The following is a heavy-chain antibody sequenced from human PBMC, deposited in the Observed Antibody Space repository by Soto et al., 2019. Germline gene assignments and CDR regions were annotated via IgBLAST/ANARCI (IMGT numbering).Heavy chain of an antibody. CDR2: ISSSSSYI. J-gene: IGHJ4*02. Sequence: GGSLRLSCAASGFTFSSYRLNCVRQAPGKGLEWFSSISSSSSYIYYADSVKGRFTISRDNAKNSLYLQMNSLRAEHTAVYYCARDSPPYYYDSSGPFDYWGQGTLVTVSS. V-gene: IGHV3-21*01. CDR1: GFTFSSYR. D-gene: IGHD3-22*01. CDR3: ARDSPPYYYDSSGPFDY.